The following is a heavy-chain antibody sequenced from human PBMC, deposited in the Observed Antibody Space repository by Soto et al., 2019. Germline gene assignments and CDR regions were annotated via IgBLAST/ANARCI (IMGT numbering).Heavy chain of an antibody. D-gene: IGHD2-15*01. Sequence: PSETLSLTCTVSGGSISSGDYYWSWIRQPPGKGLEWIGYIYYSGSTYYNPSLKSRVTISVDTSKNQFSLKLSSVTAADTAVYYCARGGTDIVDRRADWFDPWGQGTLFSVSS. V-gene: IGHV4-30-4*01. CDR3: ARGGTDIVDRRADWFDP. CDR1: GGSISSGDYY. CDR2: IYYSGST. J-gene: IGHJ5*02.